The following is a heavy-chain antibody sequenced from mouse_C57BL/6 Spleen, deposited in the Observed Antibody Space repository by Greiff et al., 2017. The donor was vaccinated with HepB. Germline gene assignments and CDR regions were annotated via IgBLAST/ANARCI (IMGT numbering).Heavy chain of an antibody. J-gene: IGHJ4*01. Sequence: QVQLKQPGAELVKPGASVKVSCKASGYTFTSYWMHWVKQRPGQGLEWIGRIHPSDSDTNYNQKFKGKATLTVDKSSSTAYMQLSSLTSEDSAVYYCAIPPYDYDFSYAMDYWGQGTSVTVSS. V-gene: IGHV1-74*01. D-gene: IGHD2-4*01. CDR2: IHPSDSDT. CDR1: GYTFTSYW. CDR3: AIPPYDYDFSYAMDY.